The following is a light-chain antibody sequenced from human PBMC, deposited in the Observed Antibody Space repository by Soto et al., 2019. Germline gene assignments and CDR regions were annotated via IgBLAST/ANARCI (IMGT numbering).Light chain of an antibody. Sequence: QSALTQPASVSGPPGQSITISCTGTSSDVGGYDYVSWYQQHPGKAPKIMIYDVTNRPSGVSDRFSGSKSGNTASLTISGLQAEDEAQYYCSSYTGSGTHVVFGGGTKLTVL. J-gene: IGLJ2*01. V-gene: IGLV2-14*01. CDR2: DVT. CDR1: SSDVGGYDY. CDR3: SSYTGSGTHVV.